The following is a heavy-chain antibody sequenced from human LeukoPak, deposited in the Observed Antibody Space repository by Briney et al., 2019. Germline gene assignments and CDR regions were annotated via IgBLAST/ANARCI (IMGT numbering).Heavy chain of an antibody. V-gene: IGHV3-21*01. Sequence: GGSLRLSCAASGFTFSSYSMNWVRQAPGKGLEWVSSISSSSSYIYCADSVKGRFTISRDNAKNSLYLQMNSLRAEDTAVYYCARAPGHYYYMDVWGKGTTVTVSS. D-gene: IGHD3-10*01. CDR3: ARAPGHYYYMDV. CDR2: ISSSSSYI. CDR1: GFTFSSYS. J-gene: IGHJ6*03.